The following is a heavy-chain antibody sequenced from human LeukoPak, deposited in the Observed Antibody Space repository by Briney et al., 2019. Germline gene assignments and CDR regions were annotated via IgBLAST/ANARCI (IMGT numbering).Heavy chain of an antibody. CDR1: GGSISSYY. V-gene: IGHV4-59*01. D-gene: IGHD3-3*01. CDR3: ARESGDTIYGVVINAFDI. J-gene: IGHJ3*02. CDR2: IYYSGST. Sequence: PSETLSLTCTVSGGSISSYYWSWIRQPPGKGLEWIGYIYYSGSTNYNPSLKSRVTISVDASKNQFSLRLSSVTAADTAVYYCARESGDTIYGVVINAFDIWGQGTMVTVSS.